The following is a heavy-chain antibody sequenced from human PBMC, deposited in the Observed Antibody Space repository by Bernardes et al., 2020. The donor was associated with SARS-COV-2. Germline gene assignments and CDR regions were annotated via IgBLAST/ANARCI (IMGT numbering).Heavy chain of an antibody. CDR1: GFTFSSHW. Sequence: GGSLRLSCAASGFTFSSHWMHWVRHAPGKGLVWVSRINNDGSIKNYADSVKGRFTISRDNAKNTLYLQMNSLRAEDTAMYYCVREFEYSSPPWFDPWGQGTLVTVSS. D-gene: IGHD6-6*01. CDR2: INNDGSIK. CDR3: VREFEYSSPPWFDP. V-gene: IGHV3-74*01. J-gene: IGHJ5*02.